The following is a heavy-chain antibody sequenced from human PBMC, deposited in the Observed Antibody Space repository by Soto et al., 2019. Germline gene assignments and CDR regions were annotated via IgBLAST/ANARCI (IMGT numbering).Heavy chain of an antibody. CDR1: GFTFSSYA. J-gene: IGHJ4*02. CDR3: AKDRTSNFWSAYFDS. Sequence: QVQLVESGGGVGQPGRSLRLSCAASGFTFSSYAMHWVRQAPGKGLEWVAVISYDGNDESYTDSVKGRFTISRDTSKNTLYLQMNSLRPEDTAVYYCAKDRTSNFWSAYFDSWGQGTLIAVSS. V-gene: IGHV3-30-3*01. D-gene: IGHD3-3*01. CDR2: ISYDGNDE.